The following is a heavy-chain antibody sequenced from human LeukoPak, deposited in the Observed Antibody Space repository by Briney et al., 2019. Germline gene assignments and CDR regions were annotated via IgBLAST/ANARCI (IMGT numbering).Heavy chain of an antibody. J-gene: IGHJ4*02. CDR3: ARHERPGYYGSGSYYGY. Sequence: GESLKISFKGSGYSFTSYWISWVRQMPGKGREWMGRIDPSDSYTNYSPSFQGHVTISADKSISTAYLQWSSLKASDTAMYYCARHERPGYYGSGSYYGYWGQGTLVTVSS. CDR1: GYSFTSYW. CDR2: IDPSDSYT. V-gene: IGHV5-10-1*01. D-gene: IGHD3-10*01.